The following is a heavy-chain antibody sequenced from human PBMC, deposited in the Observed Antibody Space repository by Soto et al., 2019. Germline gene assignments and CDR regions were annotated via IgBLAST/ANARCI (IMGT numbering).Heavy chain of an antibody. V-gene: IGHV3-30*18. Sequence: GGSLRLSCAVSGFTFSDYGMHWVRQDPGKGLEWVAVMSYAGTYKYYADSVKGRFTISRDLSGNTLFLQMNSLRLEDTAVYFCAKEMYPRTVLDSSSPWGDYWGQGTMVTVSS. CDR1: GFTFSDYG. J-gene: IGHJ4*02. CDR2: MSYAGTYK. CDR3: AKEMYPRTVLDSSSPWGDY. D-gene: IGHD6-6*01.